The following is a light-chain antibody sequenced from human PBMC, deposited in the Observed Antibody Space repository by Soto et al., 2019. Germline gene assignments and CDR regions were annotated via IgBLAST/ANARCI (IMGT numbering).Light chain of an antibody. J-gene: IGLJ2*01. CDR2: DVS. CDR3: SSYTSTFTVV. V-gene: IGLV2-14*03. CDR1: ISDVGNYNY. Sequence: QSALTQPASVSGSPGQSITISCTGTISDVGNYNYVSWYQLHPAKAPKLLIYDVSDRPSGVSNRFSGSKSGTTASLTISGLQAEDEGDYYCSSYTSTFTVVFGGGTKLTVL.